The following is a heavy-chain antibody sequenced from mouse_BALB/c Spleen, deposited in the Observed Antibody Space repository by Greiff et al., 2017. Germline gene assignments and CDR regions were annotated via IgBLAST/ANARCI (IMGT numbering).Heavy chain of an antibody. D-gene: IGHD1-1*01. V-gene: IGHV2-2*02. CDR3: ARGPYVDAMDY. CDR1: GFSLTSYG. J-gene: IGHJ4*01. CDR2: IWSGGST. Sequence: QVQLKQSGPGLVQPSQSLSITCTVSGFSLTSYGVHWVRQSPGKGLEWLGVIWSGGSTDYNAAFISRLSISKDNSKSQVFFKMNSLQANDTAIYYCARGPYVDAMDYWGQGTSVTVSS.